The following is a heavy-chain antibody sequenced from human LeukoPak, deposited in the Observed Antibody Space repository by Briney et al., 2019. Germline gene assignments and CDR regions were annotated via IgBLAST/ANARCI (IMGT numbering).Heavy chain of an antibody. CDR3: ARDTGPRDFYYYYYMDV. CDR1: GGSISSYY. D-gene: IGHD3-3*01. Sequence: SXTLSLTCTVSGGSISSYYWSWIRQPAGKGLEWIGRIYTSGSTNYNPSLKSRVTMSVDTSKNQFSLKLSSVTAADTAVYYCARDTGPRDFYYYYYMDVWGKGTTVTVSS. J-gene: IGHJ6*03. V-gene: IGHV4-4*07. CDR2: IYTSGST.